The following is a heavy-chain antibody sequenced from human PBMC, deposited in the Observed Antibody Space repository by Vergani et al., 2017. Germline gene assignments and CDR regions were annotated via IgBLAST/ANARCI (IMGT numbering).Heavy chain of an antibody. V-gene: IGHV1-69*08. D-gene: IGHD3-3*01. J-gene: IGHJ6*02. CDR1: GGTFGSHT. CDR3: ASRDITIFGVVIIRGYYYYGMDV. Sequence: QVQLEQSGAEVKKPGSSVTVSCRASGGTFGSHTISWVRQAPGQGLEWVGRVIPIFGTANYAQKFQGRVTITADESTSTAYMELSSLRSEDTAVYYCASRDITIFGVVIIRGYYYYGMDVWGQGTTVTVSS. CDR2: VIPIFGTA.